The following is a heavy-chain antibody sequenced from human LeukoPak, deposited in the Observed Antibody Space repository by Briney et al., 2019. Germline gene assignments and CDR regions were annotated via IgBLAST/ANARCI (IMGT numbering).Heavy chain of an antibody. V-gene: IGHV1-69*01. CDR1: GGTFSSYA. J-gene: IGHJ4*02. Sequence: SVKVSCKAAGGTFSSYAISWVRQAPGQGLEWMGGIIPIFGTANYAQKFQGRVTITADESTSTAYMELSSLRSEDTAVYYCARGSLYYYDSSGYYYDYWGQGTLVTVSS. CDR2: IIPIFGTA. CDR3: ARGSLYYYDSSGYYYDY. D-gene: IGHD3-22*01.